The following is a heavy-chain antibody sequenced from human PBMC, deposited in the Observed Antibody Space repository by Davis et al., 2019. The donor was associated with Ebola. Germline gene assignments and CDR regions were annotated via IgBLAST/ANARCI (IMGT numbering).Heavy chain of an antibody. Sequence: SETLSLTCTVSGGSTSSYYWSWIRQPPGKGLEWIGYIYYSGSTDYNPSLKSRVTISLDTPKNQFSLKLNSVTAADTAVYYCAREEGLLNYFDYWGQGTLVTVSS. J-gene: IGHJ4*02. CDR1: GGSTSSYY. CDR3: AREEGLLNYFDY. CDR2: IYYSGST. V-gene: IGHV4-59*12. D-gene: IGHD1-26*01.